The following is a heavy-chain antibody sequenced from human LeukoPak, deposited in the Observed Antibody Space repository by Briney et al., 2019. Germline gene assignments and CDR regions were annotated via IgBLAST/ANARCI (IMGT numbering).Heavy chain of an antibody. V-gene: IGHV4-59*08. J-gene: IGHJ4*02. CDR2: IYYTGIT. Sequence: SETLSLTCTVSGGSISNYFWNWIRQPPGKGLEWIGYIYYTGITNYNPSLKSRVTISVDTSKNQFSLKLASVTAADTAVYYCAGGVGIXTSHWGQGALVTVS. CDR1: GGSISNYF. D-gene: IGHD3-16*01. CDR3: AGGVGIXTSH.